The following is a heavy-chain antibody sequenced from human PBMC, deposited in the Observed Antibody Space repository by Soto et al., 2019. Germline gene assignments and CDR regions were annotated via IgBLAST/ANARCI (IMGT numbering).Heavy chain of an antibody. Sequence: SETLSLTCAVYGGSLSGYYWSWIRQPPGKRLEWIGYVYYSGTTNYNPSLKSRVTISVDLSKNQFSLRLSSVTTADTALYYCARTTAVPNTLRSRYFFDYWGQGTLVTSPQ. J-gene: IGHJ4*02. V-gene: IGHV4-59*01. CDR2: VYYSGTT. CDR1: GGSLSGYY. CDR3: ARTTAVPNTLRSRYFFDY. D-gene: IGHD4-17*01.